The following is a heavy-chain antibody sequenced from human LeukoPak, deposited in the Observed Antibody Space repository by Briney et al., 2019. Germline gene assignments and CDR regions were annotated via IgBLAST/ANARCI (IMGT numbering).Heavy chain of an antibody. CDR3: ARVRIAVAGKREYNWFDP. Sequence: ASVKVSCKASGYTFTSYDVNWVRQATGQGLEWMGWMNPNSGNTGYAQKFQGRVTITRNTSISTAYMELSSLSSEDTAVYYCARVRIAVAGKREYNWFDPWGQGTLVTVSS. J-gene: IGHJ5*02. D-gene: IGHD6-19*01. CDR1: GYTFTSYD. V-gene: IGHV1-8*03. CDR2: MNPNSGNT.